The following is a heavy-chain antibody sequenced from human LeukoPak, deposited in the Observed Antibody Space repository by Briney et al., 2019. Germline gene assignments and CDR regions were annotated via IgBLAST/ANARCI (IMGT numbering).Heavy chain of an antibody. V-gene: IGHV1-8*01. J-gene: IGHJ6*02. CDR3: ARGRWGTSYYGMDV. D-gene: IGHD1-14*01. Sequence: ASVKVSCKASAYTFTNYDINWVRQATGQGLEWMGWMNPNSGNTGYAQKFLGRVTMTRNTSISTAYMELSSLRSEDTAVYYCARGRWGTSYYGMDVWGQGTTVSASS. CDR1: AYTFTNYD. CDR2: MNPNSGNT.